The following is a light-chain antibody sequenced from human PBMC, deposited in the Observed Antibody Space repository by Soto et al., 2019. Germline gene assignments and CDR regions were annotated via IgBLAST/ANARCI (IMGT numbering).Light chain of an antibody. Sequence: QSVLTQPASVSGSPGQSITISCTGTSSDVGGYNYVSWYQQHPGKAPKLMIYDVSNRPSGVSNRFSGSKSGNTASLTISGLQPEDEADYFCSSYTSSSTFYVFGTGTKLTVL. CDR3: SSYTSSSTFYV. CDR1: SSDVGGYNY. V-gene: IGLV2-14*01. J-gene: IGLJ1*01. CDR2: DVS.